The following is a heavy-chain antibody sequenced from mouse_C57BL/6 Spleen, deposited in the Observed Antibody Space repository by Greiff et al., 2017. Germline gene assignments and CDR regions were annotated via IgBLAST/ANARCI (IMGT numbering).Heavy chain of an antibody. Sequence: VQLKQSGPELVKPGASVKISCKASGYSFTDYNMNWVKQSHGKSLEWIGVINPNYGTTSYNQKFKGKATLTVDQSSSTTYMQLNSLTSEDSAVYCWARWGTTAHYAMEYWGQGTSVTVSS. J-gene: IGHJ4*01. CDR2: INPNYGTT. V-gene: IGHV1-39*01. CDR3: ARWGTTAHYAMEY. D-gene: IGHD1-2*01. CDR1: GYSFTDYN.